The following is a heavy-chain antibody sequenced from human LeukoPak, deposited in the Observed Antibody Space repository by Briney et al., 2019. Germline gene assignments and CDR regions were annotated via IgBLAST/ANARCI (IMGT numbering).Heavy chain of an antibody. D-gene: IGHD2-21*02. Sequence: VASVKVSCKASGGTFSSYAISWVRQAPGQGLEWMGRIIPIFGTANYAQKFQGRVTITTDESTSTAYMELSSLRSEDTAVYYCAREVRCGGDCYSDYWGQGTLVTVSS. CDR2: IIPIFGTA. J-gene: IGHJ4*02. V-gene: IGHV1-69*05. CDR1: GGTFSSYA. CDR3: AREVRCGGDCYSDY.